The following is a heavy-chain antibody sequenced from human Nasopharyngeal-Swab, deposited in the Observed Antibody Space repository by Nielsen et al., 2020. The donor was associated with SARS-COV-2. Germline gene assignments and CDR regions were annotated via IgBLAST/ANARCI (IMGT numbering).Heavy chain of an antibody. CDR1: GITFSNAW. J-gene: IGHJ4*02. Sequence: RGSLRLSCAASGITFSNAWMSWVRQAPGKGLEWVGRIGDKDHNYATTYGASVQGRFTISRDDSKNTAFLQMDSLKTEDTALYYCTTDFYFDYWGQGTLVTVSS. CDR3: TTDFYFDY. CDR2: IGDKDHNYAT. V-gene: IGHV3-73*01.